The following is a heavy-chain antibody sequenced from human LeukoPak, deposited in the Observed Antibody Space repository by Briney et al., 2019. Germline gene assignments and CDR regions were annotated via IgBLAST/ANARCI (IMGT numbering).Heavy chain of an antibody. CDR3: ARNSCPSGSCYDNRGYFDY. V-gene: IGHV4-61*02. CDR1: GGSISSGTYY. J-gene: IGHJ4*02. D-gene: IGHD2-15*01. Sequence: PSETLSLTCAVSGGSISSGTYYWSWIRQPAGKGLEWIGRIYTSGSTNYNPSLKSRITISVDTSKNQFSLKLSSVTAADTAVYYCARNSCPSGSCYDNRGYFDYWGQGTLVTVSS. CDR2: IYTSGST.